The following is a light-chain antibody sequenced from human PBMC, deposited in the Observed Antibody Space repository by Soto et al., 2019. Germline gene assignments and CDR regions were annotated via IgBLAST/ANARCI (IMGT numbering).Light chain of an antibody. CDR3: AAWDDSLGGFYV. CDR1: ISNIGSNT. V-gene: IGLV1-44*01. Sequence: QLVLTQPPSVSGTPGQRVTVSCSGGISNIGSNTVDWYQQLPGTAPKLLIHNNNERPSGVPGRFSGSKSGTSASLAISGLQSEDEADYYCAAWDDSLGGFYVFGTGTKVTVL. CDR2: NNN. J-gene: IGLJ1*01.